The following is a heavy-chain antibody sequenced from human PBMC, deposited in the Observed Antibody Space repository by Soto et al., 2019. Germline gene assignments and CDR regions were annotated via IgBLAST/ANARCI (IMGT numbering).Heavy chain of an antibody. Sequence: QVQLVQSGAEVKKPGSSVKVSCKASGGTFSSYAISWVRQAPGQGLECMGGIIPIFGTANYAQKFQGRVTITADKSTSTAYMELSSLRAEDTALYYCAGSQWELLWFDYWGQGTLVTVSS. CDR1: GGTFSSYA. D-gene: IGHD1-26*01. V-gene: IGHV1-69*06. CDR2: IIPIFGTA. J-gene: IGHJ4*02. CDR3: AGSQWELLWFDY.